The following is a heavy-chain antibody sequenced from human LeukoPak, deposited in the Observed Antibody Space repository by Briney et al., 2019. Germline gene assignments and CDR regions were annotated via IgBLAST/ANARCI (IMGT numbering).Heavy chain of an antibody. CDR2: INSDWIST. CDR3: ARVFSVAPPDY. CDR1: VFTFRSYW. J-gene: IGHJ4*02. V-gene: IGHV3-74*01. Sequence: PGGSLRLSCAASVFTFRSYWMHWVRRAPGKGLVWVSRINSDWISTSYADSVKGRFTLSRDNAKNTLYLQMNSLRAEDTAVYYCARVFSVAPPDYWGQATLVTVSS. D-gene: IGHD6-19*01.